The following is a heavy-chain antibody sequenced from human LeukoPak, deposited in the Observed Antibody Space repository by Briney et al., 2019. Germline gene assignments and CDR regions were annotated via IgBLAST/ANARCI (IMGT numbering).Heavy chain of an antibody. J-gene: IGHJ4*02. CDR1: GGSMSIYY. Sequence: SETLSLTCTVSGGSMSIYYWSWIRQPAGKGLEWIGRIHTTGSTNYNPSLKSRVTMSVDTSKNQFSLKLSSVTAADTAVYYCARDWTGYLDYWGQGTLVTVSS. V-gene: IGHV4-4*07. D-gene: IGHD3/OR15-3a*01. CDR3: ARDWTGYLDY. CDR2: IHTTGST.